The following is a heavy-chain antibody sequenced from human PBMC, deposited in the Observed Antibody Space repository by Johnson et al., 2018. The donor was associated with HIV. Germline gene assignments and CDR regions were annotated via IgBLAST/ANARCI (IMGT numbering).Heavy chain of an antibody. CDR2: ISYDGSNK. J-gene: IGHJ3*02. D-gene: IGHD2-21*02. CDR1: GFTFSSYA. Sequence: VQLMESGGGVVQPGRSLRLSCAASGFTFSSYAMHWVRQAPGKGLEWVAVISYDGSNKYYADSVKGRFTISRDNAKNSLYLQMNNLRAEDTAVYFCARGCGGDCAHQEAFDIWGQGTMVTVSS. CDR3: ARGCGGDCAHQEAFDI. V-gene: IGHV3-30-3*01.